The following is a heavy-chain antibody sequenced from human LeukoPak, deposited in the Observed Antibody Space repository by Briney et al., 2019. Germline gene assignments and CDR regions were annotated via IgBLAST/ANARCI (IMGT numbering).Heavy chain of an antibody. V-gene: IGHV4-39*02. CDR3: ARDGSH. CDR1: GDSINSGSYH. J-gene: IGHJ4*02. D-gene: IGHD2-2*03. CDR2: IQHSGNT. Sequence: PSETLSLTCTVSGDSINSGSYHWGWIRQPPGKGLEWIGSIQHSGNTYYNPSLESRLTISVDTSKNQFSLKLNSVTAADTAVYYCARDGSHWGQGTLVTVSS.